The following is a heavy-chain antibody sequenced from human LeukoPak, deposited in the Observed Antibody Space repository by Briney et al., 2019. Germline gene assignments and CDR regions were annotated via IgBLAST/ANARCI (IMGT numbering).Heavy chain of an antibody. CDR2: IIPIFGTA. CDR3: ATIVGATNEGFDP. D-gene: IGHD1-26*01. J-gene: IGHJ5*02. CDR1: GGTSSSYA. V-gene: IGHV1-69*06. Sequence: SVKVSCKASGGTSSSYAISWVRQAPGQGLEWMGRIIPIFGTANYAQKFQGRVTITADKSTSTAYMELSSLRSEDTAVYYCATIVGATNEGFDPWGQGTLVTVSS.